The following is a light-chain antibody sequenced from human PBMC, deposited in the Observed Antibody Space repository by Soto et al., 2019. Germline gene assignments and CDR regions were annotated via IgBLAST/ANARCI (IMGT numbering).Light chain of an antibody. CDR3: HTYNSYSLHT. J-gene: IGKJ2*01. CDR1: QSVSRR. Sequence: DLQMTQSPSTLSASVGDRITITYRASQSVSRRLAWFQQKPGKAPKLLIYDASSLESGVPSRFSGRGSGTEFTLTISSLQPDDCATYYCHTYNSYSLHTFGQGTKLEIK. V-gene: IGKV1-5*01. CDR2: DAS.